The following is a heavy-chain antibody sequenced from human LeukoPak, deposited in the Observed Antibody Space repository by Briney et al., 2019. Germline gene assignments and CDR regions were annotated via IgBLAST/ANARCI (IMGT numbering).Heavy chain of an antibody. D-gene: IGHD2-2*01. V-gene: IGHV4-34*01. J-gene: IGHJ5*02. CDR1: GGSFSGYY. CDR3: ARHDMDCSSTSCYGGNWFDP. CDR2: INHSGST. Sequence: SETLSLTSAVYGGSFSGYYWSWIRQPPGKGLEWITEINHSGSTNYNPSLKSRVTISVDTSKNQFSLRLSSVTAADTAVYYCARHDMDCSSTSCYGGNWFDPWGQGTLVTVSS.